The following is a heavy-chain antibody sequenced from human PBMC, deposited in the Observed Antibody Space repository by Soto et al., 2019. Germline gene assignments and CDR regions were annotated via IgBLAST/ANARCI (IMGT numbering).Heavy chain of an antibody. CDR3: ARSMYSTSAQLYYGMDV. V-gene: IGHV4-38-2*01. CDR2: MYHSGIT. J-gene: IGHJ6*02. D-gene: IGHD6-6*01. Sequence: SETLSLTCAVSGYSIRSGYFWGWIRQPPGKGLEWIGSMYHSGITYYNLSLKSRVTISVDTSKNQLSLKLCSATAADTAVYYCARSMYSTSAQLYYGMDVWGQGTTVTVSS. CDR1: GYSIRSGYF.